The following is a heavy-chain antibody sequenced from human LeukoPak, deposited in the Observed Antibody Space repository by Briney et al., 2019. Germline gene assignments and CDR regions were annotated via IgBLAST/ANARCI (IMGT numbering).Heavy chain of an antibody. CDR1: GGSISSGSYY. CDR3: AREFTMVRGVILNHFDY. CDR2: IYTSGST. J-gene: IGHJ4*02. V-gene: IGHV4-61*02. D-gene: IGHD3-10*01. Sequence: SETLSLTCTVSGGSISSGSYYWSWIRQPAGKGLEWIGRIYTSGSTNYNPSLKSRVTISVDTSKNQFSLKLSSVTAADTAVYYCAREFTMVRGVILNHFDYWGQGTLVTVSS.